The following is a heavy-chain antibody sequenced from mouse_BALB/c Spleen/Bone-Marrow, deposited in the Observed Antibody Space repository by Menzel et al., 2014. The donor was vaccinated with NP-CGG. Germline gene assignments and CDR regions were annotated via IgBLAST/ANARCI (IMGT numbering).Heavy chain of an antibody. CDR3: AWLHDS. Sequence: VHLVESGTEPAKPGASVKMSCKASGYTFTNYWMHWVKQRPGQGPEWIGYINPTTDYTEYNQKFKDKATLTADKSSSTAYMQLSSLTSEDSAGYYCAWLHDSWGQGTTLTVSS. V-gene: IGHV1-7*01. CDR1: GYTFTNYW. J-gene: IGHJ2*01. D-gene: IGHD2-2*01. CDR2: INPTTDYT.